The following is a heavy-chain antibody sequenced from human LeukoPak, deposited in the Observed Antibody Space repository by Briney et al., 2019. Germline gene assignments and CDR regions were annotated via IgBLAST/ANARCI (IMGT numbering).Heavy chain of an antibody. J-gene: IGHJ6*03. CDR1: GGSINSGSYY. CDR3: ARVVTTSRDYYYYYMDV. CDR2: IYTSGST. Sequence: PSETLSLTCTVSGGSINSGSYYWSWIRQPAGKGLEWIGRIYTSGSTNYNPSLKSRVTISVDTSKNQFSLKLSSVTAADTAVYYCARVVTTSRDYYYYYMDVWGKGTTVTVSS. V-gene: IGHV4-61*02. D-gene: IGHD4-11*01.